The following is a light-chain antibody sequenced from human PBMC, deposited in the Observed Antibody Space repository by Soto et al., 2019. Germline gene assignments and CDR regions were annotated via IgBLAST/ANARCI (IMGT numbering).Light chain of an antibody. V-gene: IGLV2-14*03. CDR1: SNALSTYNY. CDR2: DVY. CDR3: SSHRAATTPYV. Sequence: QSALTQPASVSGSPGQSITISCTETSNALSTYNYVSWYQQHPGKAPKLLIYDVYSRPSGVSNRFSGSKSGNTASLTISGLQAEDEADYYCSSHRAATTPYVFGTGTKVTVL. J-gene: IGLJ1*01.